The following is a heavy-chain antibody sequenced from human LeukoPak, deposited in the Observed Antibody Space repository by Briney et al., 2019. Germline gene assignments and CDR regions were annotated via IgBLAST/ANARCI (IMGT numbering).Heavy chain of an antibody. CDR1: GLTFSRSS. D-gene: IGHD6-6*01. J-gene: IGHJ4*02. Sequence: GGSLRLSCAASGLTFSRSSMNWVRQAPGKGLEWVSSISSGSSYIYYADSVKGRFTISRDNAKNSLYLQMNSLRAEDTAVYYCAKVVVRSFPHFDSWGQGTLVTVSS. V-gene: IGHV3-21*01. CDR2: ISSGSSYI. CDR3: AKVVVRSFPHFDS.